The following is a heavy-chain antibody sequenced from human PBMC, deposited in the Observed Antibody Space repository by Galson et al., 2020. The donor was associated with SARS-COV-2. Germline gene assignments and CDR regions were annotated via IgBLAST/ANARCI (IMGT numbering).Heavy chain of an antibody. CDR2: FDPEDGET. CDR3: ATGPAVAGTNWFDP. V-gene: IGHV1-24*01. Sequence: ASVKVSCKVSGYTLTELSMHWVRQAPGKGLEWMGGFDPEDGETIYAQKFQGRVTMTEDTSTDTAYMELSSLRSEDTAVYYCATGPAVAGTNWFDPWGQGTLVPSPQ. D-gene: IGHD6-19*01. J-gene: IGHJ5*02. CDR1: GYTLTELS.